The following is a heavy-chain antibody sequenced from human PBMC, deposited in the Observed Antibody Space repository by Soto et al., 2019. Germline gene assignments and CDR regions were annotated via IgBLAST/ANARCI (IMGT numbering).Heavy chain of an antibody. CDR1: GFTFSSYA. V-gene: IGHV3-23*01. CDR2: ISGSGGST. J-gene: IGHJ6*02. CDR3: ANGYCSGGSCYYYYYGMDV. D-gene: IGHD2-15*01. Sequence: GGSLRLSCAASGFTFSSYAMSWVRQAPGKGLEWVSAISGSGGSTYYADSVKGRFTISRDNSKNTLYLQMNSLRAEDTAVYYCANGYCSGGSCYYYYYGMDVWGQGTTVTVSS.